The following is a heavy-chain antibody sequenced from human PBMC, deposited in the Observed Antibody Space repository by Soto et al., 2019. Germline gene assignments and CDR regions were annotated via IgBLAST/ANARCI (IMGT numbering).Heavy chain of an antibody. CDR3: ARVGGFGATTIDY. CDR2: IYYSGST. Sequence: SETLSHTYTVSDGSISSGDYYWSCIRQPPGKGLEWIGYIYYSGSTYYNPSLKSRVTISVDTSKNQFSLKLSSVTAADSALYYCARVGGFGATTIDYWGQGTLVTSPQ. J-gene: IGHJ4*02. D-gene: IGHD3-10*01. CDR1: DGSISSGDYY. V-gene: IGHV4-30-4*01.